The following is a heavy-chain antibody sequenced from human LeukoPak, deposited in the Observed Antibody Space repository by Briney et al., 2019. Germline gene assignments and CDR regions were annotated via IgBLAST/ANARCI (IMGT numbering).Heavy chain of an antibody. CDR3: ARAQGSGIMITFGGVLAPSYYFDY. D-gene: IGHD3-16*02. V-gene: IGHV1-69*05. CDR2: IIPIFGTA. CDR1: GGTFSSYA. J-gene: IGHJ4*02. Sequence: SVKVSCKASGGTFSSYAISWVRQAPGRGLEWMGGIIPIFGTANYAQKFQGRVTMTRDTSTSTVYMELSSLRSEDTAVFYCARAQGSGIMITFGGVLAPSYYFDYWGQGTLVTVSS.